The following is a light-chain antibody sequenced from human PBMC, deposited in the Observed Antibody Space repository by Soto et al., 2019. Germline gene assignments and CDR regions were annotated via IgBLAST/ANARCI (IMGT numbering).Light chain of an antibody. CDR3: QYSDYPPP. Sequence: EIVLTQSPGTLYLSPGERATLSCRASQRVSSGHLAWYQQKPGQAPRLLIYGISSIANVTPDRFSVSGSVTDFTLTISRLEPEDFAVYSCQYSDYPPPFGQGTRLEI. CDR1: QRVSSGH. V-gene: IGKV3-20*01. J-gene: IGKJ5*01. CDR2: GIS.